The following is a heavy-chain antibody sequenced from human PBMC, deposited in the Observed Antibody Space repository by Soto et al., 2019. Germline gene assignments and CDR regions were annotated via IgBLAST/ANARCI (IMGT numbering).Heavy chain of an antibody. J-gene: IGHJ4*02. CDR2: IDSRTTTI. Sequence: PGGSLRLSCAASGFTFSIFSMNWVRQAPGKGLEWVSYIDSRTTTIYYADSVKGRFTISRDNARNSLYLQMNSLRDEDTAVYYCARQTWDYHSSNFDYWGQGTLVTVYS. CDR1: GFTFSIFS. CDR3: ARQTWDYHSSNFDY. V-gene: IGHV3-48*02. D-gene: IGHD3-16*01.